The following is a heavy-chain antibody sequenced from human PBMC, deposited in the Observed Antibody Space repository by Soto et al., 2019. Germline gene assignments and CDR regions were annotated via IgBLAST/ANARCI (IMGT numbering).Heavy chain of an antibody. D-gene: IGHD2-15*01. CDR3: AREYCSGGSCYSFGHQSYVYYGLDV. Sequence: ASVKVSCKASGYTFTSYAMHWVRQAPGQRLEWMGWINAGNGNTNYAQKFQGRVTITADKSTSTAYMELSSLRSEDTAVYYCAREYCSGGSCYSFGHQSYVYYGLDVWGQGTTVTGSS. V-gene: IGHV1-3*01. J-gene: IGHJ6*02. CDR1: GYTFTSYA. CDR2: INAGNGNT.